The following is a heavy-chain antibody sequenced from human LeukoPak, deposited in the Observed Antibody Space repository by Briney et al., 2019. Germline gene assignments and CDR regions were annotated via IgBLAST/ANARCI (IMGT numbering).Heavy chain of an antibody. CDR2: IYYSGST. CDR3: ARAGGASFDAFDF. J-gene: IGHJ3*01. V-gene: IGHV4-59*08. Sequence: PSETLSLTCTVPGGSINNSYWTWIRQTPGEGLGWIGHIYYSGSTNYTPSPKSRVTISVDTSKNQFSRKVTSVTAADTAVYYCARAGGASFDAFDFWGLGTMVTVSS. D-gene: IGHD3-10*01. CDR1: GGSINNSY.